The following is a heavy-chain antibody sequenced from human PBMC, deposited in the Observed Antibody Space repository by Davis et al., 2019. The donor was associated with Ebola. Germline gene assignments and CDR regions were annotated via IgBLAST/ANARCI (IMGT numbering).Heavy chain of an antibody. Sequence: SETLSLTCSVSGGSISSYYWTWIRQPPGKGLEWIAYINYSGSTNYNPSLKSRVTISVDTSKNQFSLKLSSVTAADTAVYYCASWNRSGWYLGWFDPWGQGTLVTVSS. CDR2: INYSGST. CDR3: ASWNRSGWYLGWFDP. J-gene: IGHJ5*02. D-gene: IGHD6-19*01. CDR1: GGSISSYY. V-gene: IGHV4-59*01.